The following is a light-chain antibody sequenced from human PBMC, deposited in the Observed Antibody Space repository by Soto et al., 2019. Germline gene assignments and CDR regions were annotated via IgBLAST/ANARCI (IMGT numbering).Light chain of an antibody. Sequence: DIEMTQSPPILSVSPGEGATLSCRASQRISTNLAWYHHIPGQAPRLLIVSSSRRPTDVPARFSGSGSGTDFTLTISSLQSEDSALYDCQQYNNLPPTFGQGTNVEVK. V-gene: IGKV3-15*01. CDR1: QRISTN. CDR2: SSS. CDR3: QQYNNLPPT. J-gene: IGKJ1*01.